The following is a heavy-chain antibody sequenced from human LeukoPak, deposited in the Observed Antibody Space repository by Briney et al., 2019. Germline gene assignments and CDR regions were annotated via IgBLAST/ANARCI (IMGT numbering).Heavy chain of an antibody. CDR2: ISGSGAST. V-gene: IGHV3-23*01. CDR1: GFTFSSFA. CDR3: AREGHDYGAYSSYYYYSYMDV. D-gene: IGHD4-23*01. Sequence: GGSLRLSCAASGFTFSSFAMSWVRQAPGKGLGWVSSISGSGASTYYADSVKGRFSTSRDNSKNTLYLQINSLRAEDTAVFYCAREGHDYGAYSSYYYYSYMDVWGKGTPVTVSS. J-gene: IGHJ6*03.